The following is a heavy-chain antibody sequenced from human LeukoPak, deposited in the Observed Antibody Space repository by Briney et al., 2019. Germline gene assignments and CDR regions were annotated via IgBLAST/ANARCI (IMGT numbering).Heavy chain of an antibody. CDR1: GFTVSSNY. V-gene: IGHV3-53*01. D-gene: IGHD2-15*01. J-gene: IGHJ6*02. Sequence: PGGSLRLSCAASGFTVSSNYMSWVRQAPGKGLEWVSVIYSGGSTYYADSVKGRFTISRDNSKNTLYLQTNSLRAEDTAVYYCARGKIYSYYYYGMDVWGQGTTVTVSS. CDR2: IYSGGST. CDR3: ARGKIYSYYYYGMDV.